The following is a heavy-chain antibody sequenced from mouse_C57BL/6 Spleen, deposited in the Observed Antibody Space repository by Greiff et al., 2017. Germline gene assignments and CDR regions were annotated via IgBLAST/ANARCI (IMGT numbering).Heavy chain of an antibody. CDR1: GFTFTDYY. Sequence: EVHLVESGGGLVQPGGSLSLSCAASGFTFTDYYMRWVRQPPGKALEWLGFIRHKANGYTTEYSASVKARFTISRDNSQRILYLQMNALGAEDSATYYCARYGYYGSRGGYYYAMDYWGQGTSVTVSS. J-gene: IGHJ4*01. D-gene: IGHD1-1*01. CDR2: IRHKANGYTT. V-gene: IGHV7-3*01. CDR3: ARYGYYGSRGGYYYAMDY.